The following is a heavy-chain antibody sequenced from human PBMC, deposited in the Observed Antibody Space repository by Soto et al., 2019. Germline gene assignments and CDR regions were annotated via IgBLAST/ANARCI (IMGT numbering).Heavy chain of an antibody. J-gene: IGHJ4*02. CDR3: ARDPYGSGLFDY. CDR2: IYHSGST. V-gene: IGHV4-30-2*01. Sequence: PSETLSLTCAVSGGSISSGGYSWSWIRQPPGKGLEWIGYIYHSGSTYYNPSLKSRVTISVDRSKNQFSLKLSSVTAADTAVYYCARDPYGSGLFDYWGQGTLVTVSS. CDR1: GGSISSGGYS. D-gene: IGHD3-10*01.